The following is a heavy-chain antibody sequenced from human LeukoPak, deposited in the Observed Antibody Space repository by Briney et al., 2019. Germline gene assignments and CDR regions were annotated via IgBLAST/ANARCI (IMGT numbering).Heavy chain of an antibody. J-gene: IGHJ3*02. CDR2: IHNSGST. D-gene: IGHD3-22*01. Sequence: PSETLSLTCIVSGGSISSYYWSWIRQPPGKGLEWIGYIHNSGSTNYNPSLKSRVTISVDKSKNQFSLNLSSVTAADTAVYYCARCRSYDSSGYCDAVDIWGQGTMVTVSS. CDR3: ARCRSYDSSGYCDAVDI. V-gene: IGHV4-59*01. CDR1: GGSISSYY.